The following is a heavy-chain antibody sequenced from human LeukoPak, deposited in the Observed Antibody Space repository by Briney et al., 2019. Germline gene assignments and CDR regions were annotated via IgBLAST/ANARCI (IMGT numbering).Heavy chain of an antibody. CDR1: GFTFSSYE. D-gene: IGHD3-10*02. V-gene: IGHV3-48*03. CDR3: AELGITMIGGV. Sequence: GGSLRLSCAGSGFTFSSYEMNWVRQAPGKGLEWVSYISSSGSTIYYADSVKGRFTLSRDNAKNSLYLQMNSLRAEDTAVYYCAELGITMIGGVWGKGTTVTISS. CDR2: ISSSGSTI. J-gene: IGHJ6*04.